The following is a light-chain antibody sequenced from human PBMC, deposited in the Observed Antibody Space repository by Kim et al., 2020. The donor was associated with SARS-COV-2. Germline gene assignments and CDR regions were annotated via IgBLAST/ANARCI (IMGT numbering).Light chain of an antibody. V-gene: IGLV1-40*01. J-gene: IGLJ3*02. CDR2: VND. Sequence: QSVLTQPPSVSGAPGQRVTISCTGSDSNIGAGYAVHWYQQFPGAAPKLLILVNDYRPSEVPDRFSGSKSGASVSLAITGLQAEDEADYFCQSYDNRLSAWVFGGGTQLTVL. CDR3: QSYDNRLSAWV. CDR1: DSNIGAGYA.